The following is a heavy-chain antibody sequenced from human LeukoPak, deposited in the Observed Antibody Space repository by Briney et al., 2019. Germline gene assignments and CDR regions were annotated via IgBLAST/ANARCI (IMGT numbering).Heavy chain of an antibody. CDR1: GLTFSSYW. J-gene: IGHJ4*02. V-gene: IGHV3-7*01. Sequence: PGWSLRLSCAASGLTFSSYWMSWVRQAPGKGLEWVANIKQDGSEKYYVDSVKGRFTISRDNAKNSLYLQMNSLRAEDTAVYYCARPPTIFGVVTTYYFDYWGQGTLVTVSS. CDR3: ARPPTIFGVVTTYYFDY. D-gene: IGHD3-3*01. CDR2: IKQDGSEK.